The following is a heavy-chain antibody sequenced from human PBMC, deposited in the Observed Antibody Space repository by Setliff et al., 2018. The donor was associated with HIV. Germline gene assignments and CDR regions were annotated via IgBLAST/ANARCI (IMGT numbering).Heavy chain of an antibody. Sequence: PGESLKISCKGSGYSFTSYWIGWVRQMPGKGLEWMGIIYPGDSDTRYSPSFQGQVTLSADKSINTTYLQWSSLKASDTAMYYCARGGVVGGTPFGPNAPPYFDYWGQGTLVTVSS. D-gene: IGHD2-15*01. CDR1: GYSFTSYW. J-gene: IGHJ4*02. V-gene: IGHV5-51*01. CDR3: ARGGVVGGTPFGPNAPPYFDY. CDR2: IYPGDSDT.